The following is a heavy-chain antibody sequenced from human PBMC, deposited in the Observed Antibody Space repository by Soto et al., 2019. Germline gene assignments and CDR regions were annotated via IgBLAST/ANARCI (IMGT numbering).Heavy chain of an antibody. J-gene: IGHJ4*02. V-gene: IGHV2-5*02. CDR3: EHIGVGTTYLCDY. CDR1: GFSLTTSGVG. CDR2: IYWDDEK. D-gene: IGHD3-22*01. Sequence: QITLKESGPTLVKPTQTLTLTCTFSGFSLTTSGVGVGWIRQPPGKALEWVAVIYWDDEKRYSPSLKSRLTSTKATSETHVVLRMTNMDPVDTATYYCEHIGVGTTYLCDYWGQGTLVTVSS.